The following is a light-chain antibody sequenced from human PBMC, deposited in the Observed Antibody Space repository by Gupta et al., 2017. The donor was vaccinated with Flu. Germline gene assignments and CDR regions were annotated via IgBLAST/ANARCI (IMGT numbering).Light chain of an antibody. V-gene: IGKV1-5*03. CDR2: KAS. Sequence: QMTQSPSTLSASVGDRVTITCRASQSFSSWLAWYQQKPGKAPKLLIYKASSLESGVPSRFSGSGSGTEFTLTISSLQPDDFATYYCQQYNNYPWTFGQGTKVEIK. CDR3: QQYNNYPWT. J-gene: IGKJ1*01. CDR1: QSFSSW.